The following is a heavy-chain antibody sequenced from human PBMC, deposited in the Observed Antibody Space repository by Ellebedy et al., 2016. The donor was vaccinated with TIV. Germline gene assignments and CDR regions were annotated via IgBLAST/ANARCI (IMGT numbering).Heavy chain of an antibody. D-gene: IGHD4-17*01. J-gene: IGHJ3*01. CDR1: GFTFSRYA. V-gene: IGHV3-23*01. Sequence: GESLKISCAASGFTFSRYAMMWVRQSPGNGLEWVSAISAGGSATLYGDSVKGRFTISRDNSKNTLFLQMNNLSAEDTATYYCAKDPNGDYMGAFDFWGQGTMVTVSS. CDR3: AKDPNGDYMGAFDF. CDR2: ISAGGSAT.